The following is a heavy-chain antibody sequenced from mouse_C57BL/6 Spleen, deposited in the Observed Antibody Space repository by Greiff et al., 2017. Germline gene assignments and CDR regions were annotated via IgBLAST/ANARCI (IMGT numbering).Heavy chain of an antibody. CDR1: GYSITSGYY. CDR2: ISYDGSN. Sequence: VQLKQSGPGLVKPSQSLSLTCSVTGYSITSGYYWNWIRQFPGNKLEWMGYISYDGSNNYNPSLNNRISITRDTSKNQFFLKLNSVTTEDTATCDCARNHVSGAWFAYWGQGALVTVSA. V-gene: IGHV3-6*01. J-gene: IGHJ3*01. CDR3: ARNHVSGAWFAY.